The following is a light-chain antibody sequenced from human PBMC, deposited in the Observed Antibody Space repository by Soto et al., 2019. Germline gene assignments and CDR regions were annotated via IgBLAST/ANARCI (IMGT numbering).Light chain of an antibody. CDR2: TAS. Sequence: DIQMSQSPSSLSASVGDRVTITCRASQSIITYLNWYRQKPGKAPKVLIYTASTLESGVPTRFSGSGSGTDFTLTISSLQPEDFAIYYCQQSYSVPLTFGAGTKVDIK. CDR3: QQSYSVPLT. V-gene: IGKV1-39*01. CDR1: QSIITY. J-gene: IGKJ4*01.